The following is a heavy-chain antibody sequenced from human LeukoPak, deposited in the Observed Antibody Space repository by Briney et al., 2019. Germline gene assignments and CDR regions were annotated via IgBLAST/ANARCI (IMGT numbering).Heavy chain of an antibody. D-gene: IGHD3-16*01. Sequence: SETLSLTCTVSGGSVSSGSYYWSWIRQPPGKGLEWIGYIYYSVSTNYNPSLKSRVTISVDTSKNQFSLKLSSVTAADTAVYYCARDWGGIWGQGTMVTVSS. CDR3: ARDWGGI. CDR2: IYYSVST. V-gene: IGHV4-61*01. J-gene: IGHJ3*02. CDR1: GGSVSSGSYY.